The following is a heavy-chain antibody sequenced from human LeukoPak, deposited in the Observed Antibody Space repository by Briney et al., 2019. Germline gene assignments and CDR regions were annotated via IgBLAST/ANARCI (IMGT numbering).Heavy chain of an antibody. V-gene: IGHV3-7*01. CDR1: GFTFSSYW. CDR2: IKQDGSEK. CDR3: ARVRDSSSWYGGAPYYFDY. D-gene: IGHD6-13*01. Sequence: GGSLRLSCAASGFTFSSYWMSWVRQAPGKGLEGGANIKQDGSEKYYVDSVKGRFTISRDNAKNSLYLQMNSLRAEDTAVYYCARVRDSSSWYGGAPYYFDYWGQGTLVTVSS. J-gene: IGHJ4*02.